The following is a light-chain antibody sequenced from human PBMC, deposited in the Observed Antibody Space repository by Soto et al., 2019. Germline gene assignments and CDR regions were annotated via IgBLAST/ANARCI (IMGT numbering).Light chain of an antibody. CDR3: QVWDSSSDHPSVV. Sequence: SYELTQPPSVSVAPGQTARITCGGNNIGSKSVHWYQQKPGQAPVLVVYDVSDRPSGIPERFSGSNSGNTATLTISRVEAGDEADYYCQVWDSSSDHPSVVFGGGTKLTVL. CDR2: DVS. J-gene: IGLJ2*01. V-gene: IGLV3-21*02. CDR1: NIGSKS.